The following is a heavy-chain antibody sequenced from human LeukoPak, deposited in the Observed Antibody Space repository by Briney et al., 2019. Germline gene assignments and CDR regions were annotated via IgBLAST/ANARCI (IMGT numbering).Heavy chain of an antibody. CDR1: GFTFTSSA. CDR3: ALLRGSGQNYYFDY. CDR2: IVVGSGNT. V-gene: IGHV1-58*01. Sequence: SVNVSCKASGFTFTSSAVQWVRQARGQRLEWIGWIVVGSGNTNYAQKFQERVTITRDMSTSTAYMELSSLRSEDTAVYYCALLRGSGQNYYFDYWGQGTLVTVSS. J-gene: IGHJ4*02. D-gene: IGHD6-19*01.